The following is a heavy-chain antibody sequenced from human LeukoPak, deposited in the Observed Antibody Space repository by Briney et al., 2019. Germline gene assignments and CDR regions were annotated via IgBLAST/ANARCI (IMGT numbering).Heavy chain of an antibody. D-gene: IGHD6-19*01. CDR2: IYYSGST. CDR1: GGSISSSSYY. CDR3: ARVGSSGWDNNDY. V-gene: IGHV4-61*05. J-gene: IGHJ4*02. Sequence: SETLSLTCTVSGGSISSSSYYWGWIRQPPGKGLEWIGYIYYSGSTNYNPSLKSRVTISVDTSKNQFSLKLSSVTAADTAVYYCARVGSSGWDNNDYWGQGTLVTVSS.